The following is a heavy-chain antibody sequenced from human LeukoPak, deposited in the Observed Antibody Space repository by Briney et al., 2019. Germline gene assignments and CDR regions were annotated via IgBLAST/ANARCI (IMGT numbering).Heavy chain of an antibody. CDR2: ISTSSSTI. CDR1: GFTFSSYE. V-gene: IGHV3-48*03. Sequence: PGGSLRLSCAASGFTFSSYEMDWVRQAPGKGLEWVSYISTSSSTIYYADSAKGRFTISRDDAGNSLSLQMNNLRVEDSALYYCARERPSAYSYGCDYWGQGTQVTVSS. J-gene: IGHJ4*02. D-gene: IGHD5-18*01. CDR3: ARERPSAYSYGCDY.